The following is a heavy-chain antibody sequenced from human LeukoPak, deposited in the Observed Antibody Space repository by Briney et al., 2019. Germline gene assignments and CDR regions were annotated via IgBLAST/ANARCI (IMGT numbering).Heavy chain of an antibody. J-gene: IGHJ5*02. CDR2: INPNSGGT. Sequence: GASVKVSCKASGYTFTGYCMHWVRQAPGQGLEWMGWINPNSGGTNYAQKFQGWVTMTRDTSISTAYMELSRLRSDDTAVYYCARGYSSSPNPAFDPWGQGTLVTVSS. D-gene: IGHD6-13*01. CDR3: ARGYSSSPNPAFDP. CDR1: GYTFTGYC. V-gene: IGHV1-2*04.